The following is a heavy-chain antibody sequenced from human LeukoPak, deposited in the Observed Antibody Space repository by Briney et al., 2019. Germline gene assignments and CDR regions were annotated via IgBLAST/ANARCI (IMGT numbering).Heavy chain of an antibody. J-gene: IGHJ3*02. D-gene: IGHD3-10*01. CDR1: GGSISSYY. CDR2: IYYSGST. CDR3: AREVRGVIMDAFDI. V-gene: IGHV4-59*01. Sequence: PSETLSLTCTVSGGSISSYYWSWIRQPPGKGLEWIGYIYYSGSTNYNPSLKSRVTISVDTSKNQFSLKLGSVTAADTAVYYCAREVRGVIMDAFDIWGQGTMVTVSS.